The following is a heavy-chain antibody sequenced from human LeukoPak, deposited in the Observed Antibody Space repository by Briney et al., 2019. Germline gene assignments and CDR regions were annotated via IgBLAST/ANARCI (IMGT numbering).Heavy chain of an antibody. CDR1: GFTFRNYG. D-gene: IGHD1-1*01. CDR2: VSYDGKNT. CDR3: ANLRGNNWYIEY. V-gene: IGHV3-30*18. J-gene: IGHJ4*02. Sequence: PGGSLRLSRAASGFTFRNYGMHWVRQAPGKGLEWVAVVSYDGKNTYYVDSVKGRFTVSRDNSRNTLYLQMNSLRVEDTAVYYCANLRGNNWYIEYWGQGTLVTVSS.